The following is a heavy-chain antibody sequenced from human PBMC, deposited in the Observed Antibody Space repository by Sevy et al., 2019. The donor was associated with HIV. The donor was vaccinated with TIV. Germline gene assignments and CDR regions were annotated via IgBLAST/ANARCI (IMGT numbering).Heavy chain of an antibody. V-gene: IGHV4-34*01. CDR2: INHSGTL. CDR3: ARGRQAYVVVVPSTVPSDY. D-gene: IGHD2-2*01. CDR1: GGSFSGYF. Sequence: SETLSLTCTVYGGSFSGYFWNWIRQSPGKGLEWIGEINHSGTLKYNPSLKSRVTIAVDASKNQLSLHLSSVTAADTAIYYCARGRQAYVVVVPSTVPSDYWGQGTLVTVSS. J-gene: IGHJ4*02.